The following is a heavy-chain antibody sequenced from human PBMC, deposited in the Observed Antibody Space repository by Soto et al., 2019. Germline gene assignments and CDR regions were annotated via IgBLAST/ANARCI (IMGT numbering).Heavy chain of an antibody. CDR1: GGSFSGYY. V-gene: IGHV4-34*01. J-gene: IGHJ6*02. D-gene: IGHD4-4*01. Sequence: SETLSLTCAVYGGSFSGYYWSWIRQPPGKGLEWIGEINHSGSTNYNPSLKSRATISVDTSKNQFSLKLSSVTAADTAVYYCARVRVTVTTLLSHYYYYYGMDVWGQGTTVTVSS. CDR2: INHSGST. CDR3: ARVRVTVTTLLSHYYYYYGMDV.